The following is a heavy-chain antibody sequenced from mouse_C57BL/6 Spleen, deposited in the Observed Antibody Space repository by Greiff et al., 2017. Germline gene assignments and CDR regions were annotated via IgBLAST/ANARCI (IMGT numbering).Heavy chain of an antibody. Sequence: VQLKQSGPELVKPGASVKMSCKASGYTFTDYNMHWVKQSHGKSLEWIGYINPNNGGTSYNQKFKGKATLTVNKSSSTAYMELRSLTSEDSAVYYCATYGNLYFDVWGTGTTVTVSS. CDR1: GYTFTDYN. CDR3: ATYGNLYFDV. J-gene: IGHJ1*03. CDR2: INPNNGGT. D-gene: IGHD2-10*02. V-gene: IGHV1-22*01.